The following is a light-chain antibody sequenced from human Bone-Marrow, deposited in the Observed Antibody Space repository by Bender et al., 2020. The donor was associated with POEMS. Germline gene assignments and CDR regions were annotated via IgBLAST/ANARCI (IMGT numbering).Light chain of an antibody. V-gene: IGLV2-14*02. J-gene: IGLJ2*01. CDR3: SSYAGSNDLV. Sequence: QSGLTQPASVSGSPGQSITISCTGSSSDIGTYDRVSWFQHYPGKVPKMLIYEVHKRPSGVSTRFYGSKSGNTASLTVSGLQAEDEADYYCSSYAGSNDLVFGGGTKLTVL. CDR2: EVH. CDR1: SSDIGTYDR.